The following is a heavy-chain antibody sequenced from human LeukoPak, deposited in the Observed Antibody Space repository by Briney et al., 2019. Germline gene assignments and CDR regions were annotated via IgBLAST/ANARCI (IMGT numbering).Heavy chain of an antibody. CDR3: ARYNYYDSSGYFNMDV. V-gene: IGHV5-51*01. D-gene: IGHD3-22*01. J-gene: IGHJ6*03. CDR1: GYSFTSYW. CDR2: IYPGDSDT. Sequence: KPGESLKISCKGSGYSFTSYWIGWVRQMPGKGLEWMGIIYPGDSDTRYSPSFQGQVTIPADKSISTAYLQWSSLKASDTAMYYCARYNYYDSSGYFNMDVWGKGTTVTVSS.